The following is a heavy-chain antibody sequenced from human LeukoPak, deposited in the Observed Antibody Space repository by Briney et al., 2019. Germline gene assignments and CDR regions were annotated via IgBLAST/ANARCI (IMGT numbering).Heavy chain of an antibody. Sequence: ASVKVSCKASGYTFNSYGIRWVRPAPGQGLEWMGWISAYNGNTNYAQKLQGRVTMTTDTSTSTAYLELRSLRSDDTAVYYCARLEDSYYYMDVWGKGTTVTVSS. J-gene: IGHJ6*03. CDR1: GYTFNSYG. D-gene: IGHD3-22*01. CDR2: ISAYNGNT. CDR3: ARLEDSYYYMDV. V-gene: IGHV1-18*01.